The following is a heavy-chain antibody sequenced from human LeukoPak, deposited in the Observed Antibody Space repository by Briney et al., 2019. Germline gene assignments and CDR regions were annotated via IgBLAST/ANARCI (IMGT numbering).Heavy chain of an antibody. V-gene: IGHV3-9*01. D-gene: IGHD3-22*01. CDR3: AKASACDSSGYYFDY. Sequence: GGSLRLSCAASGFTFDDYAMHWVRQAPGKGLEWVSGISWNSGSIGYADSVKGRFTISRDNAKNSLYLQMNSLRAEDTALYYCAKASACDSSGYYFDYWGQGTLVTVSS. J-gene: IGHJ4*02. CDR1: GFTFDDYA. CDR2: ISWNSGSI.